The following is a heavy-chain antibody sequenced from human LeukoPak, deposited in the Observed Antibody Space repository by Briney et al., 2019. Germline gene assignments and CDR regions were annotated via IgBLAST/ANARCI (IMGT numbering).Heavy chain of an antibody. Sequence: GESLKISCKGSGYTFITYWIGWVRQMPGKGLELMGIIYPDDSDTRYSPSFQGQVTISVDKSISTAYLQWSSLKASDTAMYYCTRSPRDGYHDAFDIWGQGTMVTVSS. CDR2: IYPDDSDT. CDR1: GYTFITYW. J-gene: IGHJ3*02. D-gene: IGHD5-24*01. CDR3: TRSPRDGYHDAFDI. V-gene: IGHV5-51*01.